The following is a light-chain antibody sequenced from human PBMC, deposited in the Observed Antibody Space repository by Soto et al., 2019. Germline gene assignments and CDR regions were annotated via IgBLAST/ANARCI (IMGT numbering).Light chain of an antibody. J-gene: IGLJ2*01. V-gene: IGLV2-14*01. CDR2: DVS. CDR1: SSDIGGYNY. CDR3: SSYTSSSTVL. Sequence: QSVLTQPASVSGSPGQSNTISCTGTSSDIGGYNYVSWYQQHPGKAPKLMIYDVSNRPSGVSNRFSGSKSGNTASLTISGLQAEDEADYYCSSYTSSSTVLFGGGTKVTVL.